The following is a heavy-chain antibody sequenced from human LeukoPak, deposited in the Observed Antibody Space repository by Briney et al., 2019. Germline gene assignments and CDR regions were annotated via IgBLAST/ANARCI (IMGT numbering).Heavy chain of an antibody. V-gene: IGHV3-30*03. J-gene: IGHJ4*02. D-gene: IGHD6-13*01. CDR1: GFTFSSYG. Sequence: GGSLRLSCAASGFTFSSYGMHWVRQAPGKGLEWVAVISYDGSNKYYADSVKGRFTISRDNAKNSLYLQMNSLRAEDTAVYYCARIGAGSSRDYWGQGTLVTVSS. CDR3: ARIGAGSSRDY. CDR2: ISYDGSNK.